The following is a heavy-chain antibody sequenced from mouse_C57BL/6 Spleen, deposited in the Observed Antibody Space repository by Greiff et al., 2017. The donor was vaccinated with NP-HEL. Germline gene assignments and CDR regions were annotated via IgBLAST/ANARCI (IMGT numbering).Heavy chain of an antibody. Sequence: QVQLKQSGPELVKPGASVKISCKASGYSFTSYYIHWVKQRPGQGLEWIGWIYPGSGNTKYNEKFKGKATLTADTSSSTAYMQLSSLTSEDSAVYYCALLKGDAMDYWGQGTSVTVSS. CDR2: IYPGSGNT. V-gene: IGHV1-66*01. J-gene: IGHJ4*01. D-gene: IGHD1-1*01. CDR3: ALLKGDAMDY. CDR1: GYSFTSYY.